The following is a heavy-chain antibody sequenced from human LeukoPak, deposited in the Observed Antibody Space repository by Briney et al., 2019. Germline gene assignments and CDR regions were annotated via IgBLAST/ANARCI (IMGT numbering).Heavy chain of an antibody. D-gene: IGHD6-13*01. CDR3: AQEGIAVPHLTRGYFNL. J-gene: IGHJ2*01. CDR2: MSHNGVKD. CDR1: GFTFSDFD. Sequence: PGGSLRLSCAASGFTFSDFDMHWVRQAPGKGLQWVALMSHNGVKDSYEDSVKGRFTISRDNSKNTLYLQMNSLRTEDTAVYYCAQEGIAVPHLTRGYFNLWGRGSLVTVSS. V-gene: IGHV3-30*18.